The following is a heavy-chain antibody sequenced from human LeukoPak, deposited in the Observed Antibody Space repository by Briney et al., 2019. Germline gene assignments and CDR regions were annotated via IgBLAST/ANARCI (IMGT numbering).Heavy chain of an antibody. Sequence: SQTLSLTCAVSGGSISSGGYSWSWIRQPPGKGLEWIGYIYHSGSTYYNPSLKSRVTISVDRSKNQFSLKLSSVTAADTAVYYCVSSFYYDGSVSHSQTKSAFDIGGERKMVPVSP. CDR1: GGSISSGGYS. CDR2: IYHSGST. J-gene: IGHJ3*02. D-gene: IGHD3-22*01. CDR3: VSSFYYDGSVSHSQTKSAFDI. V-gene: IGHV4-30-2*01.